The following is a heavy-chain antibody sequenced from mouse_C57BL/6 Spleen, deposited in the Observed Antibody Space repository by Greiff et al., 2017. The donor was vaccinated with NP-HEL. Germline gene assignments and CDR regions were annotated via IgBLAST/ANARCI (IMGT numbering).Heavy chain of an antibody. CDR3: ARHYGSSYGAMDY. Sequence: VQLQQPGAELVKPGASVKLSCKASGYTFTSYWMQWVKQRPGQGLEWIGEIDPSDSYTNYNQKFKGKATLTVDTSSSTAYMQLSSLTSEDSAVYYCARHYGSSYGAMDYWGQGTSVTVSS. J-gene: IGHJ4*01. CDR1: GYTFTSYW. D-gene: IGHD1-1*01. V-gene: IGHV1-50*01. CDR2: IDPSDSYT.